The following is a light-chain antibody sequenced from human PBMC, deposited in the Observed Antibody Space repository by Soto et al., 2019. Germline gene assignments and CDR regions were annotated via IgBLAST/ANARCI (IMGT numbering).Light chain of an antibody. CDR3: QQLNSYPPSIT. CDR2: AAS. Sequence: DIQLTQSPSFLSASVGDRVTITCRASQGISSYLAWYQQKPGKAPKFLIYAASTLQSGVPSRFSGSGSGTEFTLTSSSLQPEDFATYYCQQLNSYPPSITFGQGTRLEIK. CDR1: QGISSY. J-gene: IGKJ5*01. V-gene: IGKV1-9*01.